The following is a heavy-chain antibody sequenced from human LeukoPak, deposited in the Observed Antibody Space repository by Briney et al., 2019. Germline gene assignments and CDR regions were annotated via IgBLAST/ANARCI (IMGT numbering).Heavy chain of an antibody. J-gene: IGHJ6*04. Sequence: GASVKVSCKASGYTFTGYYMHWVRQAPGQGLEWMGWINPNSGGTNYAQKFQGWVTMTRDTSISTAYMELSRLRSDDAAVYYCAKSYGSGGYYYGMDVWGEGTTVTVSS. CDR2: INPNSGGT. CDR1: GYTFTGYY. D-gene: IGHD3-10*01. V-gene: IGHV1-2*04. CDR3: AKSYGSGGYYYGMDV.